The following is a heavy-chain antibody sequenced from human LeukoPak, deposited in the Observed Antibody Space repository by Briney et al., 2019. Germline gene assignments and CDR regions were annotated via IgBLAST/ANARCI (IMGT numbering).Heavy chain of an antibody. Sequence: SETLSLTCTVSGGPISSSSYYWGWIRQPPGKGLEWIGSIYYSGSTYYNPSLKSRVTISVDTSKNQFSLKLSSVTAADTAVYYCARHLPGCNNGVCQRGFDYWGQGTLVTVSS. CDR3: ARHLPGCNNGVCQRGFDY. J-gene: IGHJ4*02. CDR2: IYYSGST. V-gene: IGHV4-39*01. D-gene: IGHD2-8*01. CDR1: GGPISSSSYY.